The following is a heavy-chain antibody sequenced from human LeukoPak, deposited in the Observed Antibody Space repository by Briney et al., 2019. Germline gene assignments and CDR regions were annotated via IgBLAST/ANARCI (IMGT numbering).Heavy chain of an antibody. Sequence: GASVKVSCKVSGNTLTAFSMHWVRQAAGRGLEWMGSFDPEDGETLYAHKFQGRVTMTADTSIDTAYMELSSLRSEDTALYYCTASLMILVDFWSGYYDYWGQGTLVTVSS. J-gene: IGHJ4*02. CDR1: GNTLTAFS. D-gene: IGHD3-3*01. CDR3: TASLMILVDFWSGYYDY. V-gene: IGHV1-24*01. CDR2: FDPEDGET.